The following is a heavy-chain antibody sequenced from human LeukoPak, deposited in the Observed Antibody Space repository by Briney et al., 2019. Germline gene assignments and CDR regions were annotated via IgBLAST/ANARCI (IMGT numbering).Heavy chain of an antibody. V-gene: IGHV3-48*03. CDR3: ASQYYYDSSGYYGDY. CDR1: GFTFSSYE. CDR2: ISSSGSTI. J-gene: IGHJ4*02. D-gene: IGHD3-22*01. Sequence: GGSLRLSCAASGFTFSSYEMNWVRQAPGKCLEWVAYISSSGSTIYYADSVKGRFTISRDNAKNSLYLQMNSLRAEDTAVYYCASQYYYDSSGYYGDYWGQGTLVTVSS.